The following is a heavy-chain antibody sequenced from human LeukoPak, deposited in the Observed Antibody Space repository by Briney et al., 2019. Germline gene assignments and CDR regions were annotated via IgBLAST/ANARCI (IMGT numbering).Heavy chain of an antibody. CDR1: GGSFSGYY. CDR2: INHSGST. D-gene: IGHD3-3*01. J-gene: IGHJ5*02. CDR3: ARRAHGYFRFLEGNNWFDP. V-gene: IGHV4-34*01. Sequence: SETLSLTCAVYGGSFSGYYWSWIRQPPGKGLEWIGEINHSGSTNYNPSLKSRVTISVDTSKNQFSLKLSSVTAADTAVYYCARRAHGYFRFLEGNNWFDPWGQGTLVTVSS.